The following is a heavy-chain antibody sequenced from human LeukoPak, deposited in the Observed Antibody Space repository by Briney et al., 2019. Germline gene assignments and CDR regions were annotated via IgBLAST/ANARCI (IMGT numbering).Heavy chain of an antibody. V-gene: IGHV3-23*01. Sequence: GGSLRLSCAAFGFAFNNYAMSWVRQAPGKGLEWVSGINTSGGHTYFADSVKGRFTISRDNSKNTLYLQMNSLRAEDTAVYYCAKDDSRTLDHFDYWGQGALVTVSS. D-gene: IGHD6-13*01. CDR2: INTSGGHT. CDR1: GFAFNNYA. CDR3: AKDDSRTLDHFDY. J-gene: IGHJ4*02.